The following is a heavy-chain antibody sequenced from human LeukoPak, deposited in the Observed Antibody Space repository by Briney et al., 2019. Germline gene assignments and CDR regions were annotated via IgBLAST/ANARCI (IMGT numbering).Heavy chain of an antibody. V-gene: IGHV1-2*02. CDR2: INPNSGGT. CDR3: ARAFLRIVGATTFLSPCDY. D-gene: IGHD1-26*01. J-gene: IGHJ4*02. CDR1: GYTFTGYY. Sequence: ASVKVSCKASGYTFTGYYMHWVRQAPGQGLEWMGWINPNSGGTKYAQKFQGRVTMTRDTSISTAYMELSRLRSDDTAVYYCARAFLRIVGATTFLSPCDYWGQGTLVTVSS.